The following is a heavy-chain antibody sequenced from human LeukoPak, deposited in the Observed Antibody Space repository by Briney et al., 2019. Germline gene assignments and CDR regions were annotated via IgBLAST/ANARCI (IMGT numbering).Heavy chain of an antibody. Sequence: PSETLSLTCTVSGGSISSSSYYWGWIRQPPGKGLEWIGSIYYSGSTYYNPSLKSRVTISVDTSKNQFSLKLNSVTAADTAVYYCARLLVGGYDYDYWGQGTLVTVSS. V-gene: IGHV4-39*01. D-gene: IGHD5-12*01. CDR2: IYYSGST. J-gene: IGHJ4*02. CDR3: ARLLVGGYDYDY. CDR1: GGSISSSSYY.